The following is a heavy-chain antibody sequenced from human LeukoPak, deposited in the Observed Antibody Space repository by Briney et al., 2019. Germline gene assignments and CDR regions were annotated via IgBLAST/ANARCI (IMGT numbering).Heavy chain of an antibody. CDR3: ARGPPY. CDR1: GFTFSTYS. V-gene: IGHV3-48*02. CDR2: ISGSSRAI. Sequence: GGSLRLSCAASGFTFSTYSMHWVRQAPGEGLEWVSYISGSSRAIYYADSVRGRFTISRDNAKNSLYLQMNSLRDEDTAVYYCARGPPYWGQGTLVTVSS. J-gene: IGHJ4*02.